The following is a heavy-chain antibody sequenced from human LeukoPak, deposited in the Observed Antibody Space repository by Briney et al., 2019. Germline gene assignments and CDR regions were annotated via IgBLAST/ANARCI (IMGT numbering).Heavy chain of an antibody. CDR3: ARGVYYDSGIDY. Sequence: GSLRLSCAASGFTFSSYWMSWIRQPPGKGLEWIGEINHSGSTNYNPSLKSRVTISVDTSKNQFSLKLSSVTAADTAVYYCARGVYYDSGIDYWGQGTLVTVSS. J-gene: IGHJ4*02. CDR1: GFTFSSYW. D-gene: IGHD3-22*01. V-gene: IGHV4-34*01. CDR2: INHSGST.